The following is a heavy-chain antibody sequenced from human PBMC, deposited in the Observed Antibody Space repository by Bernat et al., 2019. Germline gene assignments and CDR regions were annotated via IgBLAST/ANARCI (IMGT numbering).Heavy chain of an antibody. CDR3: QLGPSDYYYYGMDV. D-gene: IGHD7-27*01. CDR1: GFTFGNAG. V-gene: IGHV3-15*01. Sequence: EVQLVESGGGLVKPGGSLRLSCAASGFTFGNAGMSWVGQAPGKGLEWVGRIKSKTDGGTTDYAAPVKGRFTISRDDSKNTLYLQMNSLKTEDTAVYYCQLGPSDYYYYGMDVWGQGTTVTVSS. CDR2: IKSKTDGGTT. J-gene: IGHJ6*02.